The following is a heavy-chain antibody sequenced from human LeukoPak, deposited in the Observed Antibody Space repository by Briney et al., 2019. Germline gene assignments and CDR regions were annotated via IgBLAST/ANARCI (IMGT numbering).Heavy chain of an antibody. V-gene: IGHV4-61*08. CDR2: IYYSGST. CDR1: GGSISSGGYY. J-gene: IGHJ5*02. Sequence: SETLSLTCTVSGGSISSGGYYWSWIRQHPGKGLEWIGYIYYSGSTYYNPSLKSRVTISVDTSKNQFSLKLSSVTAADTAVYYCARGLGEVHYDSSGYNWFDPWGQGTLVTVSS. CDR3: ARGLGEVHYDSSGYNWFDP. D-gene: IGHD3-22*01.